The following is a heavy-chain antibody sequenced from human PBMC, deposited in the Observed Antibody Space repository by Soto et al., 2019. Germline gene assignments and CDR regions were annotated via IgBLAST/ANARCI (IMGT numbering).Heavy chain of an antibody. CDR3: VRGIPSQYSSTLLYWHFDL. J-gene: IGHJ2*01. CDR2: IWNAGSHN. V-gene: IGHV3-33*01. D-gene: IGHD2-2*01. CDR1: GFVYSQYA. Sequence: VQLVESGGGVVQPGRSLRLSCEASGFVYSQYAMHWVRQAPGKGPEWVALIWNAGSHNNYVDSVKGRFTISRDNSKNTLNLQMNSLSADDTAMYFCVRGIPSQYSSTLLYWHFDLWGPGTLVTVSS.